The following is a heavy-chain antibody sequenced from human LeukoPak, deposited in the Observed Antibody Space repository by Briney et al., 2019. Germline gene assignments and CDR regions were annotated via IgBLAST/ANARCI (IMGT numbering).Heavy chain of an antibody. V-gene: IGHV4-59*01. CDR3: ARSAAVRGVITNYYYYMDV. CDR1: GGSISSYY. D-gene: IGHD3-10*01. J-gene: IGHJ6*03. Sequence: SETLSLTCTVSGGSISSYYWSWIRQPPGKGLEWIGYIYYSGSTNYNPSLKSRVTISVDMSKNQFSLKLSSVTAADTAVYYCARSAAVRGVITNYYYYMDVWGKGTTVTISS. CDR2: IYYSGST.